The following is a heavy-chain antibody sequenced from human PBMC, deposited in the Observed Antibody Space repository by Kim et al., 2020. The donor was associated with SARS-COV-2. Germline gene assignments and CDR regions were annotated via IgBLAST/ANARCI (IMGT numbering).Heavy chain of an antibody. CDR2: INHSGST. CDR3: ARGRITMVRGVIRMYRFDY. V-gene: IGHV4-34*01. D-gene: IGHD3-10*01. J-gene: IGHJ4*02. Sequence: SETLSLTCAVYGGSFSGYYWSWIRQPPGKGLEWIGEINHSGSTNYNPSLKSRVTISVDTSKNQFSLKLSSVTAADTAVYYCARGRITMVRGVIRMYRFDYWGQGTLVTVSS. CDR1: GGSFSGYY.